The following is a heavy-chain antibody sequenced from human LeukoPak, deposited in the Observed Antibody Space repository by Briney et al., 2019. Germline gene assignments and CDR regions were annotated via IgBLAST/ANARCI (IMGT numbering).Heavy chain of an antibody. D-gene: IGHD2-21*01. CDR3: VKDDGTYYFDS. Sequence: GGSLRLSCKASGFTFSSYGMHRVRQAPGKGLQWVAFTRYDGSNKDYADFVNGRFTISRDNSEDMLYLEMNSLSPEDTAVYYCVKDDGTYYFDSWGRGTLVTVST. V-gene: IGHV3-30*02. J-gene: IGHJ4*02. CDR1: GFTFSSYG. CDR2: TRYDGSNK.